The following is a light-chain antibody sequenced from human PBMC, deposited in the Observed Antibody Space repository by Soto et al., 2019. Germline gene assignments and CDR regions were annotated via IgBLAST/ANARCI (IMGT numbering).Light chain of an antibody. Sequence: QSALTQPASVSGSPGQSITISCTGTSSDIGGYNYVSWYQQHPGKAPRLMIHDVTNRPSGVSNRFSGSKSGNTASLTISGLQAEDEADYYCSSYTSSSTSVFGGGTKLTVL. J-gene: IGLJ2*01. CDR2: DVT. V-gene: IGLV2-14*03. CDR1: SSDIGGYNY. CDR3: SSYTSSSTSV.